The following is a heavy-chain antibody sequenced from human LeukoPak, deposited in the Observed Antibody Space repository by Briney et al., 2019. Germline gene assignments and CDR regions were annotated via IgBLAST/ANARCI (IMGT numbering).Heavy chain of an antibody. J-gene: IGHJ5*02. D-gene: IGHD2-2*01. Sequence: PSETLSLTCTVSGGSISSYYWSWIRQPPGKGLEWIGYIYYSGSTNYNPSLKSRVTISVDTSKNQFSLKLSSVTAADTAVYYCARGELGYCSSTSCDGWFDPLGQGTLVTVSS. CDR1: GGSISSYY. CDR2: IYYSGST. CDR3: ARGELGYCSSTSCDGWFDP. V-gene: IGHV4-59*08.